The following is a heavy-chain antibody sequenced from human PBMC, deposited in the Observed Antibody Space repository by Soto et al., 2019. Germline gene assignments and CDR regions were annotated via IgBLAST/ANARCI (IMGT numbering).Heavy chain of an antibody. CDR1: GFTFSSYS. V-gene: IGHV3-21*01. CDR2: ISSSSSYI. D-gene: IGHD3-3*01. J-gene: IGHJ6*02. CDR3: ARGRQQIWSGYYYYHGMDV. Sequence: VSLRLSCAASGFTFSSYSMNWVRQAPGKGLEWVSSISSSSSYIYYADSVKGRFTISRDNAKSSLYLQMNSLRAEDTAVYYCARGRQQIWSGYYYYHGMDVWGQGTTVTVSS.